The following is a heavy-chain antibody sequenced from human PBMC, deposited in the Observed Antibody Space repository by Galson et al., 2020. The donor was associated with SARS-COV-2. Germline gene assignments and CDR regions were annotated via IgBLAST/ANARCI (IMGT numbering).Heavy chain of an antibody. CDR1: GFTFSNYV. J-gene: IGHJ4*02. Sequence: GGSLRLSCAASGFTFSNYVMHWVRQAPGKGPEWVAGISSDGSNSFYADSLKGRFTISRDNSKSTLYLQMNSLRAEDTAVYYCARGGEWELPYYFDYWGQGTLVTVSS. CDR2: ISSDGSNS. CDR3: ARGGEWELPYYFDY. V-gene: IGHV3-30*04. D-gene: IGHD1-26*01.